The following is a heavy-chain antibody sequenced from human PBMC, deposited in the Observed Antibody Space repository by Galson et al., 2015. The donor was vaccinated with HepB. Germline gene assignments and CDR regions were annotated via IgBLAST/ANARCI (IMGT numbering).Heavy chain of an antibody. J-gene: IGHJ4*02. D-gene: IGHD1-7*01. CDR1: GGTFSSYA. CDR2: IIPIFGTA. Sequence: SVKVSCKASGGTFSSYAISWVRQAPGQGLEWMGGIIPIFGTANYAQKFQGRVTITADESTSTAYMELSSLRSEDTAVYYCARGSAYNWNYIHDYYFDYWGQGTLVTVSS. CDR3: ARGSAYNWNYIHDYYFDY. V-gene: IGHV1-69*13.